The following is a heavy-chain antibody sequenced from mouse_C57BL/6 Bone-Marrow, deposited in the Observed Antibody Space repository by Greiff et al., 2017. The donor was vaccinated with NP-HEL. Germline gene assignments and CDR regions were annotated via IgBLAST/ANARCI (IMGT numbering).Heavy chain of an antibody. CDR3: ITTFEDFDY. D-gene: IGHD1-1*01. CDR2: IYPGDGDT. J-gene: IGHJ2*01. Sequence: QVQLKESGAELVKPGASVKISCKASGYAFSSYWMNWVKQRPGKGLEWIGQIYPGDGDTNYNGKFKGTATLTADKSSSTAYIQLSSLASEDSAVYFCITTFEDFDYWGQGTTLTVSS. V-gene: IGHV1-80*01. CDR1: GYAFSSYW.